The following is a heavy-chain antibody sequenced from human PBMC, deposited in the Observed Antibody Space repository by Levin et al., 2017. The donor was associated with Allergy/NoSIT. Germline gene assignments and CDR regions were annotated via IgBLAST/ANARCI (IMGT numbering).Heavy chain of an antibody. CDR3: ASAGHDVWSGYYTYYFDY. CDR2: IYYSGST. D-gene: IGHD3-3*01. CDR1: GGSISSSSYY. V-gene: IGHV4-39*01. Sequence: SETLSLTCTVSGGSISSSSYYWGWIRQPPGKGLEWIGSIYYSGSTYYNPSLKSRVTISVDTSKNQFSLKLSSVTAADTAVYYCASAGHDVWSGYYTYYFDYWGQGTLVTVSS. J-gene: IGHJ4*02.